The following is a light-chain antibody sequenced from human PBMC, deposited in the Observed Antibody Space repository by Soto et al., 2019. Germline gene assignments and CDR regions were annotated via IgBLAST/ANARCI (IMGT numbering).Light chain of an antibody. CDR2: AAS. Sequence: IRMTQSPSSLSASIGDRVTITCRASQDIINLLAWYQQKPGKAPNLLIYAASTLQSGVPSRFSGSGSGTAFTLTISSLQPEDFATYYCQQSYSTPRTFGQGTNVDIK. J-gene: IGKJ1*01. V-gene: IGKV1-39*01. CDR1: QDIINL. CDR3: QQSYSTPRT.